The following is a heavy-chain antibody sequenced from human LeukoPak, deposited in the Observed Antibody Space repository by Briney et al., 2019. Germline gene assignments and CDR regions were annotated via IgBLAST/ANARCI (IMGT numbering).Heavy chain of an antibody. Sequence: SETLSLTCTVSGGSISSHYWNWIRQPPGKGLEWIGYIYYSGSTNYNPSLKSRVTISLDTSKSQFSLKLRSVTAADTAVYYCAREGSRWVDFDYWGQGTLVTDSS. D-gene: IGHD1-26*01. CDR1: GGSISSHY. CDR3: AREGSRWVDFDY. J-gene: IGHJ4*02. CDR2: IYYSGST. V-gene: IGHV4-59*11.